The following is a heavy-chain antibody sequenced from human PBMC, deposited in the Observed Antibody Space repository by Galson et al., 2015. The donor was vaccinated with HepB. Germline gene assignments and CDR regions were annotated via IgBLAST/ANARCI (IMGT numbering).Heavy chain of an antibody. D-gene: IGHD5-18*01. CDR1: GYTFANYG. J-gene: IGHJ4*02. V-gene: IGHV1-18*01. CDR3: ARDEAGYSYGYNDY. Sequence: SVKVSCKASGYTFANYGIIWVRQAPGQGLEWMGWISGYNGNTIYAQRFQGRVTMTTDTSTSTAYMELRSLRSDDTAIYYCARDEAGYSYGYNDYWGRGTLVTVSS. CDR2: ISGYNGNT.